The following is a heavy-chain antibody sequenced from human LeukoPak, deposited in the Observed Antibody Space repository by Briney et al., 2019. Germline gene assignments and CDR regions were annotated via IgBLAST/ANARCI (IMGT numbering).Heavy chain of an antibody. CDR1: GFTFSSYG. CDR2: ISGSGGST. J-gene: IGHJ4*02. V-gene: IGHV3-23*01. D-gene: IGHD3-9*01. Sequence: GGFLRLSCAASGFTFSSYGMSWVRQAPGKGLEWVSAISGSGGSTYYADSVKGRFTISRDNSKNSLYLQMNSLRAEDTAVYYCARGLTGYYDVVYWGQGTLVTVSS. CDR3: ARGLTGYYDVVY.